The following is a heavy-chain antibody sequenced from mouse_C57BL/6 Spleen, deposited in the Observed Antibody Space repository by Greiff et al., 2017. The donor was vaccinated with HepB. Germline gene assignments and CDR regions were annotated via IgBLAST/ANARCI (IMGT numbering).Heavy chain of an antibody. CDR3: AREGTDYYGNYGAMDY. CDR1: GYSITSGYY. J-gene: IGHJ4*01. D-gene: IGHD2-1*01. V-gene: IGHV3-6*01. Sequence: EVKLLESGPGLVKPSQSLSLTCSVTGYSITSGYYWNWIRQFPGNKLEWMGYISYDGSNNYNPSLKNRISITRDTSKNQFFLKLNSVTTEDTATYYWAREGTDYYGNYGAMDYWGQGTSVTVSS. CDR2: ISYDGSN.